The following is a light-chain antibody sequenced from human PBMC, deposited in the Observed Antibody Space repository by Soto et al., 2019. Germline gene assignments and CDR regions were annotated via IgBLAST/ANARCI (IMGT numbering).Light chain of an antibody. CDR3: QQYGTSPGT. J-gene: IGKJ2*01. V-gene: IGKV3-20*01. CDR2: GAS. CDR1: HAVTNNF. Sequence: EIVLTQSPGTLSLSPGERATLSCRASHAVTNNFLAWYQQKPGQAPRLVIYGASSRPAGIPDRFSGSGAGTDFALSICRLEPEDFAVYFCQQYGTSPGTFGQGTKREIK.